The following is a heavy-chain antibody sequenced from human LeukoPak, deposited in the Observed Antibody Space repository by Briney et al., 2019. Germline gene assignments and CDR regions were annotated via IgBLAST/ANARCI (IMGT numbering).Heavy chain of an antibody. V-gene: IGHV4-30-4*01. CDR2: IYYSGSI. CDR1: GGSISSGDYY. D-gene: IGHD2-8*01. J-gene: IGHJ6*02. CDR3: ARVLYYGLGMDV. Sequence: SETLSLTCTVSGGSISSGDYYWSWIRQPPGKGLEWIGYIYYSGSIYYNPSLKSRVTISVDTSKNQFSLKLSSVTAADTAVYYCARVLYYGLGMDVWGQGTTVTVSS.